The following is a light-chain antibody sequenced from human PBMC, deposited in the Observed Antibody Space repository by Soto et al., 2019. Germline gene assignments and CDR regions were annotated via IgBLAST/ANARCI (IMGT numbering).Light chain of an antibody. Sequence: DIQMTQSPSSLSASVGDRVTITCRASQGIRNYLAWYQQKPGKVPKLLIYAASTLQSGVPPRFSGSGSGTDFTLTISSLQPEDVATYYCQKYNNAPWTFGQGTKVEIK. CDR3: QKYNNAPWT. J-gene: IGKJ1*01. CDR2: AAS. CDR1: QGIRNY. V-gene: IGKV1-27*01.